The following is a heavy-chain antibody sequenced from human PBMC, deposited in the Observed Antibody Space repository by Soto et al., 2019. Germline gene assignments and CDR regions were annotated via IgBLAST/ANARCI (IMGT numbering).Heavy chain of an antibody. CDR3: ARPSSGITGSNYGMDV. Sequence: QVQLVQSGAEVKKPGASVKVSCKASGYTFTSYGISWVRQAPGQGLEWMGWISAYNGNTNYAQKLQGRVTMTTDTSTRRANIELRSLRSDDTAVYYCARPSSGITGSNYGMDVWGQGTTVTVSS. CDR2: ISAYNGNT. D-gene: IGHD1-20*01. J-gene: IGHJ6*02. V-gene: IGHV1-18*01. CDR1: GYTFTSYG.